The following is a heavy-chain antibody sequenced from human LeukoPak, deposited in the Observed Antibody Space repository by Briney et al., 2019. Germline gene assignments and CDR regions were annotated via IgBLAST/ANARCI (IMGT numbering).Heavy chain of an antibody. J-gene: IGHJ4*02. CDR1: GFTFSSYG. V-gene: IGHV3-33*01. CDR2: IWYDGSNK. Sequence: GRSLRLSCAASGFTFSSYGMHWVRQAPGQGLEWVAVIWYDGSNKYYADSVKGRFTISRDNSKNTLYLQMNSLRAEDTAVYYCARDLDGSLDYWGQGTLVTVSS. D-gene: IGHD1-26*01. CDR3: ARDLDGSLDY.